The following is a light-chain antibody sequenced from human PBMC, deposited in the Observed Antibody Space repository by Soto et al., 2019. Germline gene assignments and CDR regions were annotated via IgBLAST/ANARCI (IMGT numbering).Light chain of an antibody. V-gene: IGLV2-14*03. CDR2: DVS. CDR3: SSYTSSSTHF. Sequence: QSALTQPAYVSGSPGQSITISCTGTSSDVGAYNFVSWYQQHPGKVPKLMIFDVSSRPSGVSDRFSGSKSGNTASLTISGLQAEDEGDYYCSSYTSSSTHFFGSRTKLTVL. CDR1: SSDVGAYNF. J-gene: IGLJ1*01.